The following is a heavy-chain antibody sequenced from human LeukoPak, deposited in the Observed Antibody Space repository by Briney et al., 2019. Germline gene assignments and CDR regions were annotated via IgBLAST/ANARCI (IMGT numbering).Heavy chain of an antibody. CDR2: ITNDGSST. V-gene: IGHV3-74*01. CDR1: GLTFSSHW. D-gene: IGHD6-19*01. CDR3: AKEASGWYGTHYFDY. J-gene: IGHJ4*02. Sequence: PGGSLRLSCAASGLTFSSHWMHWVRQAPGKGLVWVSRITNDGSSTTYADSVKGRFTISRDNSKNTLYLQMNSLRAEDTAVYYCAKEASGWYGTHYFDYWGQGTLATVSS.